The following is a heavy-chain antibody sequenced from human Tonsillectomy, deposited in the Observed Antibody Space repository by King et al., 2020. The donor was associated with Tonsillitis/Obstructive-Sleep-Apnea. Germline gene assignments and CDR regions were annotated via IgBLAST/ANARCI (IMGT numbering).Heavy chain of an antibody. J-gene: IGHJ4*02. CDR1: GFTFSSYW. Sequence: VQLVQSGGGLVQPGGSLRLSCAASGFTFSSYWMHWFRQSPGKGLVWVSRINSDGSCTSYEDSVRGRFTISRDNAQNTLYLQMNSLRAEDTAVYYCARDIGGSYRSRTFDYWGQGTLVTVSS. V-gene: IGHV3-74*01. CDR2: INSDGSCT. D-gene: IGHD1-26*01. CDR3: ARDIGGSYRSRTFDY.